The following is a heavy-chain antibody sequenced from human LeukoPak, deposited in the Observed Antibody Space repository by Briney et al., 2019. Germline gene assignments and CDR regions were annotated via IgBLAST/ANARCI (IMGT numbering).Heavy chain of an antibody. CDR2: ISGSGGSK. J-gene: IGHJ4*02. CDR1: GLTFRSYA. V-gene: IGHV3-23*01. CDR3: AKSGSGGLH. D-gene: IGHD2-15*01. Sequence: PGGPLRLSCEASGLTFRSYAMSWVRQAPGKGLEWVSAISGSGGSKYYADSVKGRFTISRDNSKNTLYLQMNSLRAEDTAVYYCAKSGSGGLHWGQGTLVTVSS.